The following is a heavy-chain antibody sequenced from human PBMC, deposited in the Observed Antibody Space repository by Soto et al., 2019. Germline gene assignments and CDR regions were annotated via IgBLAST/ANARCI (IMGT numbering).Heavy chain of an antibody. Sequence: ASVKVSCKASGYTFTHYHVYWVRQAPGRGVEWLGMINPSGGSTTYAQNLQGRVTMTRDTSTNTVYMELSSLSSEDTAVYYCAREAINSSGYSRYFQHWGQGTLVTVSS. V-gene: IGHV1-46*01. CDR3: AREAINSSGYSRYFQH. D-gene: IGHD3-22*01. CDR1: GYTFTHYH. J-gene: IGHJ1*01. CDR2: INPSGGST.